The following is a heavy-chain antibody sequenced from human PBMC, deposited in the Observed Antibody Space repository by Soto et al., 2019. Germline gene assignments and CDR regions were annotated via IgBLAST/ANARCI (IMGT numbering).Heavy chain of an antibody. D-gene: IGHD6-19*01. CDR2: IYYSGST. V-gene: IGHV4-39*01. CDR1: GGSISSSSYY. CDR3: ARLGSGWYRYNWFDP. J-gene: IGHJ5*02. Sequence: PSETLSLTCTVSGGSISSSSYYWGWIRQPPGKGLEWIGSIYYSGSTYYNPSLKSRVTISVDTSKNQFSLKLSSVTAADTAVYYCARLGSGWYRYNWFDPWGQGTLVTVSA.